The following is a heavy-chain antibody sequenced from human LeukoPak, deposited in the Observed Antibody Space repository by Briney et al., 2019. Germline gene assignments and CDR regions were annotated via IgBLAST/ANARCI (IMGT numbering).Heavy chain of an antibody. CDR3: ARDSSQAYGDKIYYFDY. D-gene: IGHD4-17*01. J-gene: IGHJ4*02. V-gene: IGHV1-2*02. CDR2: INPNSGGT. Sequence: ASVKVSCKASGYTFTGYYIHWVRQAPGQGLEWMGWINPNSGGTNYAQKFQGRVTMTRDTSISTAYMELSRLRSDDTAVYYCARDSSQAYGDKIYYFDYWGQGTLVTVSS. CDR1: GYTFTGYY.